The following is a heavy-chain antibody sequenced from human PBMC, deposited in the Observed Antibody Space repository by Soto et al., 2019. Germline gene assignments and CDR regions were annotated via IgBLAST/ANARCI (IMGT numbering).Heavy chain of an antibody. CDR2: INHSGST. V-gene: IGHV4-34*01. D-gene: IGHD7-27*01. CDR3: ASRNLTGFDY. Sequence: SETLSLTCAVYGGSFSGYYWSWIRQPPGKGLEWIGEINHSGSTNYNPSLKSRVTISVDTSKNQFSLKLSSVTAADTAVYYCASRNLTGFDYWGQGTLVTVS. CDR1: GGSFSGYY. J-gene: IGHJ4*02.